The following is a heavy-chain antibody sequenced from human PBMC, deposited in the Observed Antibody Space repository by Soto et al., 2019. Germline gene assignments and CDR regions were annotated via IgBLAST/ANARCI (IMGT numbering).Heavy chain of an antibody. CDR1: GGYIISGSYY. CDR3: ARVKAAAGLNWFDP. J-gene: IGHJ5*02. V-gene: IGHV4-61*01. Sequence: SETQSLTCTVSGGYIISGSYYWSWIKKPPGKGLEWIGYIYYSGSTNYNPSLKSRVTISVDTSKNQFSLKLSSVTAADTAVYYCARVKAAAGLNWFDPWGQGTLVTVSS. D-gene: IGHD6-13*01. CDR2: IYYSGST.